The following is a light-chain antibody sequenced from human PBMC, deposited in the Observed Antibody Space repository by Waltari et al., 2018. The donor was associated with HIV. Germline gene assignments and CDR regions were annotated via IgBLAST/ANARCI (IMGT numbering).Light chain of an antibody. Sequence: QSVLTQPPPVSGAPSQRSTIPCPGISPTIGNNGVNWYQKPPGKAPKLVIYYDDKLPSGVPDRFSGSKSGTAASLAISGLQSEDEADYYCAAWDDSVNGRLFGGGTRLTVL. CDR1: SPTIGNNG. J-gene: IGLJ2*01. CDR3: AAWDDSVNGRL. V-gene: IGLV1-36*01. CDR2: YDD.